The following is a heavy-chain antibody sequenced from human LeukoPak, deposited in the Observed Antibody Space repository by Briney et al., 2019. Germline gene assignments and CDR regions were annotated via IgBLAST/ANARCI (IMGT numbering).Heavy chain of an antibody. Sequence: GGSLRLSCAASGFTFSSYDMHWVRQATGKGLEWVSGISWNSGSIGYADSVKGRFTISRDNSKNTLYLQMNSLRAEDTAVYYCAKEGDFWSGYTWFDPWGQGTLVTVSS. V-gene: IGHV3-NL1*01. CDR1: GFTFSSYD. CDR2: ISWNSGSI. J-gene: IGHJ5*02. CDR3: AKEGDFWSGYTWFDP. D-gene: IGHD3-3*01.